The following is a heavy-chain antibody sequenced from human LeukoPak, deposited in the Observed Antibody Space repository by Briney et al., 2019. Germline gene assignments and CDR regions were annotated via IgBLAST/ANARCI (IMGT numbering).Heavy chain of an antibody. Sequence: GGSLRLSCAASGFTFGSYSMSWVRQAPGKGLEWVSFISSSSNYLYYADSVKGRFTISRDNAKNSLYLQMNSLRAEDTAVYYCARDVAARPRWFAPWGQGTLVTVSS. CDR3: ARDVAARPRWFAP. CDR1: GFTFGSYS. V-gene: IGHV3-21*01. J-gene: IGHJ5*02. D-gene: IGHD6-6*01. CDR2: ISSSSNYL.